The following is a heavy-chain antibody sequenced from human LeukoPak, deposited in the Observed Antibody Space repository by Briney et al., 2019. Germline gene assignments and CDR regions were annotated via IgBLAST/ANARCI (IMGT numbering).Heavy chain of an antibody. V-gene: IGHV3-23*01. CDR1: GLTFSTYV. CDR3: ADGAGSGWHVFGY. D-gene: IGHD6-19*01. CDR2: ISGSGSTT. Sequence: GGSLRLSCAASGLTFSTYVMSWVRQAPGKGLEWVSSISGSGSTTDYADSVKGRFTISRDNSKNTVYLQMNSPRAEDTAVYYCADGAGSGWHVFGYWGQGALVTVSS. J-gene: IGHJ4*02.